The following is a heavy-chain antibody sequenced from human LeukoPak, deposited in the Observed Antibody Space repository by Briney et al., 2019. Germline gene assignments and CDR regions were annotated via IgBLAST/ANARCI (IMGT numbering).Heavy chain of an antibody. CDR3: ARGYRLNPIH. V-gene: IGHV4-34*01. Sequence: SETLSLTCAASGFSFSGHYRSWIRQPPGQGLEWIGETNDSGTTNHNPSLKGRFTISIDTSKNPFSLKLTSVSAADTALYYCARGYRLNPIHWGQGSVVTVSS. CDR2: TNDSGTT. D-gene: IGHD2-8*01. J-gene: IGHJ4*02. CDR1: GFSFSGHY.